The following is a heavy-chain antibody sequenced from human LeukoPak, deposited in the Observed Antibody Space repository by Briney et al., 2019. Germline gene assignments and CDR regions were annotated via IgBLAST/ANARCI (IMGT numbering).Heavy chain of an antibody. D-gene: IGHD2-2*01. J-gene: IGHJ2*01. CDR1: GYTFTNYG. CDR3: ARDRTPYCSSTSCYLLISDL. Sequence: GASVKVSCKASGYTFTNYGINWVRQAPGQGLEWMGWISAYNGNTNFAQKLQGRVTMTTDTSTNTAYMELRSLRSDDTAVYYCARDRTPYCSSTSCYLLISDLWGRGTLVTVSS. V-gene: IGHV1-18*01. CDR2: ISAYNGNT.